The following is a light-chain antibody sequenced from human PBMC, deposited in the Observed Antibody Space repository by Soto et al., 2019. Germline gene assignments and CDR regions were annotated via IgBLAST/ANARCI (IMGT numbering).Light chain of an antibody. CDR1: QSVINNY. CDR2: GAS. Sequence: EIVLTQSPGTLSLSPGERATLSCRASQSVINNYLAWYQQKPGQAPRLLIYGASSRATGIPLRFSGSGSGTDFNLTITRLEPEDFAVYYCQQYAKSPEWTFGQGTKVEMK. J-gene: IGKJ1*01. CDR3: QQYAKSPEWT. V-gene: IGKV3-20*01.